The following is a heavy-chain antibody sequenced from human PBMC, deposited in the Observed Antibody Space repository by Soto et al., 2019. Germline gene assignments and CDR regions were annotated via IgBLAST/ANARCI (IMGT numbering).Heavy chain of an antibody. CDR1: GGSFSSDA. CDR3: ARGQGYCSGGICYYYYYGMDV. CDR2: IIPTSGTA. D-gene: IGHD2-15*01. V-gene: IGHV1-69*13. J-gene: IGHJ6*02. Sequence: SVKVSCKAAGGSFSSDAISWVRQAPGQGLEWMGGIIPTSGTANYAQKFQGRATITAEESTSTAYMELSSLRSEDTAVYYCARGQGYCSGGICYYYYYGMDVWGQGTTVTVSS.